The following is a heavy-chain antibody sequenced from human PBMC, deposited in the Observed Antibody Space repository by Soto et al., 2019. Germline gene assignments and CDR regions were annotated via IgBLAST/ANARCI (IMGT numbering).Heavy chain of an antibody. Sequence: GGSLRLSCAASGFDLSDYYMSWIRQAPGKGLEWVSYISSSSRTIFYADSVRGRFTISRDNAENLVYLQMDSLRAEDTALYYCARNSDHFDSWGQGTLVNVSS. J-gene: IGHJ5*01. CDR1: GFDLSDYY. D-gene: IGHD6-13*01. CDR2: ISSSSRTI. V-gene: IGHV3-11*01. CDR3: ARNSDHFDS.